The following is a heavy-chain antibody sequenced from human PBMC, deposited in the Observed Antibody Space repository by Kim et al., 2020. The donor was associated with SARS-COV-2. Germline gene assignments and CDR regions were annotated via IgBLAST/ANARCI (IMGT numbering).Heavy chain of an antibody. Sequence: SETLSLTCTVSGGSISSSSYYWGWIRQPPGKGLEWIGSIYYSGSTYYNPSLKSRVTISVDTSKNQFSLKLSSVTAADTAVYYCARRLYSYGLGYFDYWGQGTLVTVSS. CDR3: ARRLYSYGLGYFDY. D-gene: IGHD5-18*01. V-gene: IGHV4-39*01. J-gene: IGHJ4*02. CDR1: GGSISSSSYY. CDR2: IYYSGST.